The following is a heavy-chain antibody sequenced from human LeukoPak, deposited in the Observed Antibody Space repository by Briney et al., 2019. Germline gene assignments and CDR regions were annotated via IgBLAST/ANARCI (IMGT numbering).Heavy chain of an antibody. CDR3: ARVRGITMVRGATWRDY. CDR1: GFTFDDYG. V-gene: IGHV3-20*04. D-gene: IGHD3-10*01. J-gene: IGHJ4*02. CDR2: INWNGGST. Sequence: GGSLRLSCAASGFTFDDYGTSWVRQAPGKGLEWGSGINWNGGSTGYADSVKGRFTISRDNAKNSLYLQMDSLRAEDTALYYCARVRGITMVRGATWRDYWGQGTLVTVSS.